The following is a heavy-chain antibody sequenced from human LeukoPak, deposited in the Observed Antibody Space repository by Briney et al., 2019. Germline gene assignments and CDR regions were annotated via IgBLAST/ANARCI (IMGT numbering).Heavy chain of an antibody. CDR1: GGSFRGYY. D-gene: IGHD2-2*01. CDR2: INHSGST. CDR3: ARTLYCSSTSCYGRDAFDI. J-gene: IGHJ3*02. Sequence: SETLSLTCAVYGGSFRGYYWSWIRQPPGKGLEWIGEINHSGSTNYNPSLKSRVTISVDTSKNQFSLKLSSVTAADTAVYYCARTLYCSSTSCYGRDAFDIWGQGTMVTVSS. V-gene: IGHV4-34*01.